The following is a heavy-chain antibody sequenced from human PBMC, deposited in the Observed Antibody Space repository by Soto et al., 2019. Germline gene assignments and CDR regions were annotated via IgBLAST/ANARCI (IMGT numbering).Heavy chain of an antibody. J-gene: IGHJ6*02. V-gene: IGHV3-9*01. D-gene: IGHD3-16*01. Sequence: EVQLVESGGGLVQPGRSLRLSCAASGFTFDDYAMHWVQQAPGKGLEWVSGINWNSGSIGYADSVKGRFTISRDNAKNSLYLQMNSLRTEDTALYYCAKEKGFGGVRKGMDVWGQGTTVTVSS. CDR2: INWNSGSI. CDR1: GFTFDDYA. CDR3: AKEKGFGGVRKGMDV.